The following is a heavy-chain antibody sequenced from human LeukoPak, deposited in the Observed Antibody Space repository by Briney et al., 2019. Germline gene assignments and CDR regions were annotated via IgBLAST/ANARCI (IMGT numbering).Heavy chain of an antibody. CDR2: ISPSGGST. D-gene: IGHD2-2*01. Sequence: ASVKVSCKAFGYTFTGYWMHWVRQAPGQGPEWMGVISPSGGSTIYAQKFKGRVTLTRDMSTSTDYLELSSLRSDDTALYYCARDLSSTSCCGSSKPWGQGTLVTVSS. V-gene: IGHV1-46*01. CDR3: ARDLSSTSCCGSSKP. CDR1: GYTFTGYW. J-gene: IGHJ5*02.